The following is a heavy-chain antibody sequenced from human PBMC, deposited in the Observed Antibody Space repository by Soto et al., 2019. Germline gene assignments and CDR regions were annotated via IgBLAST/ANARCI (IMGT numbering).Heavy chain of an antibody. Sequence: GASVKVSCKASGYTFTSYAMHWVRQASGQRLEWMGWINAGNGNTKYSQKFQGRVTITRDTSASTAYMELSSLRSEDTTVYYCASTIFGVAPPPFDPWGQGTLVTVSS. CDR1: GYTFTSYA. CDR3: ASTIFGVAPPPFDP. J-gene: IGHJ5*02. V-gene: IGHV1-3*01. D-gene: IGHD3-3*01. CDR2: INAGNGNT.